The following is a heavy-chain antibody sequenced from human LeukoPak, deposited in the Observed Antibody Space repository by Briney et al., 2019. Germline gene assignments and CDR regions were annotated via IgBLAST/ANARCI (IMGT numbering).Heavy chain of an antibody. CDR1: GFTFSSYS. V-gene: IGHV3-30*03. Sequence: GGSLRLSCTASGFTFSSYSMNWVRQAPGRGLEWVAVISKDGSDKYYPGSVRGRFTISRDNSKNTIYLQMDSLRAEDTAIYYCARDYWWNYDYWGQGTLVTVSS. CDR3: ARDYWWNYDY. CDR2: ISKDGSDK. J-gene: IGHJ4*02. D-gene: IGHD1-7*01.